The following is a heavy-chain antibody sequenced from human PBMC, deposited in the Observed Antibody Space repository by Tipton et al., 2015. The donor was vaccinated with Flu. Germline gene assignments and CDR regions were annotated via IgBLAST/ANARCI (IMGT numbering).Heavy chain of an antibody. D-gene: IGHD6-19*01. V-gene: IGHV4-38-2*01. CDR2: VSRTGST. Sequence: TLSLTCAVSGDSISSDFYWAWIRQFPGKGLEWIGTVSRTGSTIYNPSLKSRVTISIDTSKNQFSLNMRSVTAADMAVYYCARLVSGGWYAVPDFWGRGTLVTISS. CDR1: GDSISSDFY. CDR3: ARLVSGGWYAVPDF. J-gene: IGHJ4*02.